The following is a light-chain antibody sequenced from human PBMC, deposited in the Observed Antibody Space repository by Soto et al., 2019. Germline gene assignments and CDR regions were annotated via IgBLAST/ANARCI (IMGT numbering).Light chain of an antibody. CDR1: QSVSSSY. Sequence: EIVLTQSPGTLSLSPGERATLSCRASQSVSSSYLAWYQQKPGQAPRLLIYAASSLQSGVPSRFSGSGSGTEFTLTISNLQPEDFATYYCQQANSPPLTFGGGTKVEIK. J-gene: IGKJ4*01. CDR3: QQANSPPLT. V-gene: IGKV3-20*01. CDR2: AAS.